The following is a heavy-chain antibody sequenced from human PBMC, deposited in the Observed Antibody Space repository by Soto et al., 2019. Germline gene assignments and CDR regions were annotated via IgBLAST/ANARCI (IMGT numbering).Heavy chain of an antibody. CDR3: ARKKVVTGTETFEY. Sequence: PSETLSLTCTVSGGSISSYYWSWIRQPPGKGLEWIGYIYYSGSTNYNPSLKSRVTISVDTSKNQFSLKLSSVTAADTAVYYCARKKVVTGTETFEYWGQGTLVTVSS. V-gene: IGHV4-59*01. D-gene: IGHD1-7*01. CDR2: IYYSGST. CDR1: GGSISSYY. J-gene: IGHJ4*02.